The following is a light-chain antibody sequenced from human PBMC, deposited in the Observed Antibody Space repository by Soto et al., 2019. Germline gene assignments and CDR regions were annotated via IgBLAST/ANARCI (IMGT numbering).Light chain of an antibody. CDR2: GAS. CDR1: QSVSSN. CDR3: QQYNNWPPLT. V-gene: IGKV3-15*01. Sequence: EIVMTQSPATLSVSPGETATLSCRASQSVSSNLAWYQQKPGQAPRLLIYGASTRATGIPARFSGSGSGTEFTLIISGLQSEDFAVYYCQQYNNWPPLTFGGGSKVDIK. J-gene: IGKJ4*01.